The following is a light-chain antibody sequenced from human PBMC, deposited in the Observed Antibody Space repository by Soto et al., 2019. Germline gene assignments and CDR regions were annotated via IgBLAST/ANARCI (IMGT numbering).Light chain of an antibody. J-gene: IGKJ1*01. CDR1: QSILYSSNNKNY. CDR2: WAS. V-gene: IGKV4-1*01. Sequence: AMTQSPDSLAVSLGERATINCKSSQSILYSSNNKNYLAWYQQKPGQPPKLLIYWASTRASGVPDRFSGSGSGTDFTLTISSLQAEDVALYFCHQYHSSPWTFGQGTKVEIK. CDR3: HQYHSSPWT.